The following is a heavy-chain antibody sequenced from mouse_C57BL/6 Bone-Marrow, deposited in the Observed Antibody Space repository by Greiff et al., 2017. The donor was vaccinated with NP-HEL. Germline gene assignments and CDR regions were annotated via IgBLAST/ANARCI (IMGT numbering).Heavy chain of an antibody. CDR1: GYTFTSYW. CDR2: IYPGNSDT. D-gene: IGHD2-5*01. Sequence: EVQLQQSGTVLVRPGASVKMSCKTSGYTFTSYWMHWVKQRPGQGLEWIGAIYPGNSDTSYNEKFKGQATLTADTSASTAYMKLSILPNDDSAVYYGTRYSNYGSYYAYWGQGTSVTVSS. J-gene: IGHJ4*01. CDR3: TRYSNYGSYYAY. V-gene: IGHV1-5*01.